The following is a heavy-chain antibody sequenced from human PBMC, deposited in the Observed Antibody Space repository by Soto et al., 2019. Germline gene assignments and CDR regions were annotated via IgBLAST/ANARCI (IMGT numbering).Heavy chain of an antibody. CDR1: GFTFSSYS. Sequence: PGGSLRLSCAASGFTFSSYSMNWVRQAPGKGLEWVSSISSSSSYIYYADSVKGRFTISRDNAKNSLYLQMNSLRAEDTAVYYCARDHGPAAIAYYYYMDVWGKGTTVTVSS. CDR3: ARDHGPAAIAYYYYMDV. D-gene: IGHD2-2*01. J-gene: IGHJ6*03. V-gene: IGHV3-21*01. CDR2: ISSSSSYI.